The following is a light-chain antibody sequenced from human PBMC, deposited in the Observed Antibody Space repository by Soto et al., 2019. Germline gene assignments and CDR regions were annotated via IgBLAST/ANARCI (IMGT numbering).Light chain of an antibody. CDR1: QSVGSS. J-gene: IGKJ4*01. V-gene: IGKV3-11*01. Sequence: EIVLTQSPGTLSLSPGERATLSCRASQSVGSSLAWFQQKPGQPPRLLIYDASNRATGIPARFSGSGSGTDFTLTISSLGPEDFAVYYCQQRGSWPQLTFGGGTKVDI. CDR3: QQRGSWPQLT. CDR2: DAS.